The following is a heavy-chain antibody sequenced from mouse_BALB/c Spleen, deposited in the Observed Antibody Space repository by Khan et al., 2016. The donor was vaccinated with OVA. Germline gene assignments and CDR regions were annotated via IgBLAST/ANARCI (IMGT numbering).Heavy chain of an antibody. D-gene: IGHD2-10*01. J-gene: IGHJ4*01. CDR3: ARPPYFSYVMVY. V-gene: IGHV9-3-1*01. CDR1: GYTFTNYG. Sequence: QIQLVQSGPELKKPGETVKISCKASGYTFTNYGMNWVKQAPGKGLKWMGWINTYTGEPTYVEDFKGRFAFSLETSASTAYLQINNLKNEDTATYFCARPPYFSYVMVYWGQGTSVTVSS. CDR2: INTYTGEP.